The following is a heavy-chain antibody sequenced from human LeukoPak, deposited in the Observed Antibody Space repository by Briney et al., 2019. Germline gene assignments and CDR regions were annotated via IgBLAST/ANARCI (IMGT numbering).Heavy chain of an antibody. V-gene: IGHV4-39*07. CDR3: AKSNGYGLVDI. CDR1: GGSIRSVSYY. J-gene: IGHJ3*02. CDR2: IFYS. D-gene: IGHD3-10*01. Sequence: SETLSLTCSVSGGSIRSVSYYWGWIRQPPGKGLEWIGNIFYSPSLRSRVTISLDTSRNQFSLKLNSVTAADTAVYYCAKSNGYGLVDIWGQGTMVTVSS.